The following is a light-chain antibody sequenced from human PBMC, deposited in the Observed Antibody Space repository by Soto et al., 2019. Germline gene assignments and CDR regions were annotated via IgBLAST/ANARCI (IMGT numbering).Light chain of an antibody. V-gene: IGKV1-27*01. J-gene: IGKJ5*01. CDR2: SAS. CDR3: QKYNSVPAT. Sequence: DIQMTQSPPSLSSSVGDRVTITCRASQGIGNSLAWYQQKPGTVPKLLIYSASTLQSGGPSRFSGSCSGKDFTLTISSLQPEDVAAYYCQKYNSVPATFGQGTRLEIK. CDR1: QGIGNS.